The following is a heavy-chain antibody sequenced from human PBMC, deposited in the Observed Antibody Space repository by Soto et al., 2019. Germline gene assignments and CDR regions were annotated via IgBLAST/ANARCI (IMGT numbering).Heavy chain of an antibody. J-gene: IGHJ4*02. CDR3: ARRKQWLAGDFDY. Sequence: SETLSLTCAVSGDSISSSGFYLGWIRQPPGKGLEWIGSIYYSGSTYYNPSLKSQVTISVDTSKSQFSLKMRSVTAADTAVYYWARRKQWLAGDFDYWGQGTLVTVSS. V-gene: IGHV4-39*01. D-gene: IGHD6-19*01. CDR2: IYYSGST. CDR1: GDSISSSGFY.